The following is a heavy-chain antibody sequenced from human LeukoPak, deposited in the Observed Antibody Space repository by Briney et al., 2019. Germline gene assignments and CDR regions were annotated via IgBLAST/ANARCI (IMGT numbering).Heavy chain of an antibody. CDR3: ARERGYFDY. J-gene: IGHJ4*02. D-gene: IGHD3-16*01. CDR2: IWYDGSNK. Sequence: GGSLRLSCAASGFSFSSYGMHWVRQAPGKGLEWVAVIWYDGSNKYYADSVKGRFTISRDNYKNTLYLQMNSLRAEEKAVYYCARERGYFDYWGQGTLVTVSS. V-gene: IGHV3-33*01. CDR1: GFSFSSYG.